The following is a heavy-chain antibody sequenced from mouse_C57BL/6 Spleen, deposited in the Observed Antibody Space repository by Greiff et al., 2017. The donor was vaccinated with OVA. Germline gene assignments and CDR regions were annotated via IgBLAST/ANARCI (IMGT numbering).Heavy chain of an antibody. J-gene: IGHJ4*01. D-gene: IGHD1-1*01. CDR1: GYTFTSYW. Sequence: VQLQQPGAELVKPGASVKLSCKASGYTFTSYWMHWVKQRPGRGFEWIGRIDPNSGGTKYNEKFKSKATLTVDKPSSTAYMQLSSLTSEDAAVYYCARSITTVVDYAMDYWGQGTSVTVSS. CDR3: ARSITTVVDYAMDY. V-gene: IGHV1-72*01. CDR2: IDPNSGGT.